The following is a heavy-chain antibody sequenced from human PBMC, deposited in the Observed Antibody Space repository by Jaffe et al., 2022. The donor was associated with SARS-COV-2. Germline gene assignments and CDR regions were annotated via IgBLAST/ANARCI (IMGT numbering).Heavy chain of an antibody. CDR2: IYSGGST. CDR1: GFTVSSNY. CDR3: ARSPKWELLPYYFDY. J-gene: IGHJ4*02. Sequence: EVQLVESGGGLIQPGGSLRLSCAASGFTVSSNYMSWVRQAPGKGLEWVSVIYSGGSTYYADSVKGRFTISRDNSKNTLYLQMNSLRAEDTAVYYCARSPKWELLPYYFDYWGQGTLVTVSS. D-gene: IGHD1-26*01. V-gene: IGHV3-53*01.